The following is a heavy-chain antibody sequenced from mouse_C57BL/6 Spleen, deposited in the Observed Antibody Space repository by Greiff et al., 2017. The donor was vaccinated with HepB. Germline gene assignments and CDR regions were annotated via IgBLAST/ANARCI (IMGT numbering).Heavy chain of an antibody. D-gene: IGHD4-1*02. CDR1: GYTFTSYW. Sequence: VQLQQSGTELVKPGASVKLSCKASGYTFTSYWMHWVKQRPGQGLEWIGNINPSNGGTNYNEKFKSKATLTVDKSSSTAYMQLSSLTSEDSAVYDCARSTGTGALLAYWGQGTLVTVSA. J-gene: IGHJ3*01. CDR2: INPSNGGT. CDR3: ARSTGTGALLAY. V-gene: IGHV1-53*01.